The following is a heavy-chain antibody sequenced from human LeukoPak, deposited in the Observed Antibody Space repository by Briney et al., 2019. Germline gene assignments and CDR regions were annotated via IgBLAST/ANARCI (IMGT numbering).Heavy chain of an antibody. J-gene: IGHJ3*02. Sequence: GGSLRLSCAASGFTFSSYAMSWVRQAPGKGLEWVSAISGSGGSTYYADSVKGWFTISRDNSKNTLYLQMNSLRAEDTAVYYCAKPVLLWFGESSTDDAFDIWGQGTMVTVSS. CDR1: GFTFSSYA. V-gene: IGHV3-23*01. D-gene: IGHD3-10*01. CDR2: ISGSGGST. CDR3: AKPVLLWFGESSTDDAFDI.